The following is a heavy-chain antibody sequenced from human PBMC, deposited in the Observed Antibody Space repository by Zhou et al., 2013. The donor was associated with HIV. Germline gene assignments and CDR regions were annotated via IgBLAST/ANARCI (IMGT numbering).Heavy chain of an antibody. Sequence: QVQLVQSGAEVKKPGSSVKLSCKASGGTFDTFAVAWVRRAPGQGLEWMGGIIPIFGTPKYAHRFQGRVTMTRDTSTSTVYMELSSLRSDDTAVYYCARYPHFDYWGQGTPVTVSS. CDR1: GGTFDTFA. J-gene: IGHJ4*02. CDR3: ARYPHFDY. V-gene: IGHV1-69*05. CDR2: IIPIFGTP.